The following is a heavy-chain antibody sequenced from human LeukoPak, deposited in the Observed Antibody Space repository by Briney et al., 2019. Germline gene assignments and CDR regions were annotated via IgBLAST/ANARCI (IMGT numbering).Heavy chain of an antibody. Sequence: PSETLSLTCTVSGGSISGSSYYWGWIRQPPGKGLEWIGSIYYSGSTYYNPSLKSRVTISVDTSKNQFSLKLSSVTAADTAVYYCAREGYCSSTSCYAGYFDYWGQGTLVTVSS. CDR2: IYYSGST. V-gene: IGHV4-39*07. J-gene: IGHJ4*02. D-gene: IGHD2-2*01. CDR1: GGSISGSSYY. CDR3: AREGYCSSTSCYAGYFDY.